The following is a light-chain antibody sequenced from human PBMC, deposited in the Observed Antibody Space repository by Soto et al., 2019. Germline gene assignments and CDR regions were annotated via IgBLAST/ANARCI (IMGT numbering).Light chain of an antibody. J-gene: IGKJ1*01. CDR3: QQYGSSPCT. CDR1: QSVSSY. CDR2: VTS. Sequence: EIVLTQSPATLYLSTGERATLSCRARQSVSSYLAWYQQKPGQAPRLLIYVTSSRATGIPDRFSGRGSGTDFTLTINRLEPEDFAVYYCQQYGSSPCTFGQGTKVDI. V-gene: IGKV3-20*01.